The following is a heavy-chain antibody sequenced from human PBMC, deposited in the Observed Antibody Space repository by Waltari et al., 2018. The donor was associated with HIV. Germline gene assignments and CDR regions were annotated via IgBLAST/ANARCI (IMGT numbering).Heavy chain of an antibody. CDR2: ISGSGGST. CDR3: VQQSGKV. CDR1: GFTFSSYA. D-gene: IGHD3-10*01. Sequence: EVQLLESGGGLVQPGGSLRLSCADSGFTFSSYAMSWVRQAPGKGLGGVSDISGSGGSTYYADSVKGRFTISRDNSKNTLYLQMNSLRAEDTAVYYCVQQSGKVWGQGTLVTVSS. J-gene: IGHJ4*02. V-gene: IGHV3-23*01.